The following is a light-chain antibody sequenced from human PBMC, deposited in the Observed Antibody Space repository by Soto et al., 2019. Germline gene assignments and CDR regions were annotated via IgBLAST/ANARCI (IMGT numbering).Light chain of an antibody. CDR3: QQYGSSPPIT. Sequence: EIVLTQSPGTLSLSPGERATLSCRASQSVSSNLAWYQQKPGQAPRLLIYGASSRATGIPDRFSGSGSGTDFTLTISRLEPEDFAVYYCQQYGSSPPITFGGGTKVDI. CDR2: GAS. J-gene: IGKJ4*01. V-gene: IGKV3-20*01. CDR1: QSVSSN.